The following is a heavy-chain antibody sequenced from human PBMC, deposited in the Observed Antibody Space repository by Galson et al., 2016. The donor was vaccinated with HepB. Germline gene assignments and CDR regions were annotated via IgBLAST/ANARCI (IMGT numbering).Heavy chain of an antibody. Sequence: WIRQPPGKGLEWIGEINHSGTTNYNPSLKSRVTISVDTTKTQFSLNLSSVTAADTAVYFCARDYGYWFDPWGQGTLVTVSS. CDR2: INHSGTT. V-gene: IGHV4-34*01. J-gene: IGHJ5*02. CDR3: ARDYGYWFDP. D-gene: IGHD3-16*01.